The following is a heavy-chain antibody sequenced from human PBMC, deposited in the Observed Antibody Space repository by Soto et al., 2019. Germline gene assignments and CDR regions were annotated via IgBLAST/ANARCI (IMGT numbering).Heavy chain of an antibody. CDR3: FWWLGRNWLDP. V-gene: IGHV4-34*01. CDR2: INHRGNT. J-gene: IGHJ5*02. D-gene: IGHD2-8*02. Sequence: QVQPQQWGTGLLKPSETLSLTCAVYGGSFSTNYWNWIRQPPGKGLEWIGEINHRGNTQYNPSLKSRVTMSLDTSKNQFSLKLTSVTAADTAVYYCFWWLGRNWLDPWGQGTLVTVSS. CDR1: GGSFSTNY.